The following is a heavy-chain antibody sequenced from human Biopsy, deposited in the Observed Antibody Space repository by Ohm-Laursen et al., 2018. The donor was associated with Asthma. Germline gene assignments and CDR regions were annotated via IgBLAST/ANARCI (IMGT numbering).Heavy chain of an antibody. V-gene: IGHV4-34*01. D-gene: IGHD3-10*01. CDR3: ARSPYYYGLLGPTRGFGVYAV. J-gene: IGHJ3*01. CDR1: GGSFSNYY. Sequence: SETLSLTCAVYGGSFSNYYWTWIRQPPGKGLEWIGEINHRRSTNYNPSLKRRVTLSVDTSKNQFPVKLRSVTAADTAVYYCARSPYYYGLLGPTRGFGVYAVWGHGTLVTVSS. CDR2: INHRRST.